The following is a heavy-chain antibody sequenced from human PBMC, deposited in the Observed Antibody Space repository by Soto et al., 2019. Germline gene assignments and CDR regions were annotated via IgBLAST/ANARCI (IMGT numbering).Heavy chain of an antibody. Sequence: QVQLVQSGAEVKKPGASVKVSCKASGYTFTSYDINWVRQATGQGLEWMGWMNPNSGNTGYAQKFQGRVTMTRNTSRSTAYMKRSSLRDEDTAVYYCARAPSITIFGVVITGNYYGMHVWGQGTTVTVSS. CDR3: ARAPSITIFGVVITGNYYGMHV. D-gene: IGHD3-3*01. CDR2: MNPNSGNT. CDR1: GYTFTSYD. V-gene: IGHV1-8*01. J-gene: IGHJ6*02.